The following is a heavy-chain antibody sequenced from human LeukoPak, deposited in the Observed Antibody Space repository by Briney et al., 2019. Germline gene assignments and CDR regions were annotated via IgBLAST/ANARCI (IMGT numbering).Heavy chain of an antibody. J-gene: IGHJ4*02. V-gene: IGHV4-31*01. CDR1: GASISSGSYF. D-gene: IGHD1-26*01. CDR2: IYNSGSA. CDR3: ASRTSGTLYFEY. Sequence: PSETLSLTCTVSGASISSGSYFWGWIRQHPGKGLEWIGYIYNSGSAYYNPSLKSQVIISVDASKNQCSLKLSSVTAADTGGYHWASRTSGTLYFEYWGQGTLVTVSS.